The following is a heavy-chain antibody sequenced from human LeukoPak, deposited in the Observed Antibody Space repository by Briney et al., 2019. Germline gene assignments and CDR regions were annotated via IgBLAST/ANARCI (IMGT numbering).Heavy chain of an antibody. CDR3: AYSSSYYFDY. J-gene: IGHJ4*02. Sequence: TSETLSLTCAVYGGSFSGYYWSWIRQPPGKGLEWIGEINHSGSTNYNPSLKSRVTISVDTSKNQFSLKLSSVTAADTAVYYCAYSSSYYFDYWGQGTLVTVSS. CDR2: INHSGST. D-gene: IGHD6-6*01. CDR1: GGSFSGYY. V-gene: IGHV4-34*01.